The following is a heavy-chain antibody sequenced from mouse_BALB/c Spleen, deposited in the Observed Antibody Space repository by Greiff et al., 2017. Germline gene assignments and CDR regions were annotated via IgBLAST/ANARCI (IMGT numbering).Heavy chain of an antibody. CDR1: GFTFSSFG. V-gene: IGHV5-17*02. CDR3: ANYGNYGFAY. Sequence: DVMLVESGGGLVQPGGSRKLSCAASGFTFSSFGMHWVRQAPEKGLEWVAYISSGSSTIYYADTVKGRFTISRDNPKNTLFLQMTSLRSEDTAMYYCANYGNYGFAYWGQGTLVTVSA. J-gene: IGHJ3*01. D-gene: IGHD2-1*01. CDR2: ISSGSSTI.